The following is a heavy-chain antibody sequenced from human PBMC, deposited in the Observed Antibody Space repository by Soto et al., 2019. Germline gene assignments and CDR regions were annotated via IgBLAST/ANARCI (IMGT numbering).Heavy chain of an antibody. D-gene: IGHD5-12*01. Sequence: ASVKVSCKASGYTFTGYYMHWVRQAPGQGLEWMGWINPNSGDTNYAQKFQGRVTMTRDTSISTAYMELSRLRSDDTAVYYCARGPGYSGYDYDYWGQGTLVTAPQ. CDR1: GYTFTGYY. V-gene: IGHV1-2*02. CDR2: INPNSGDT. CDR3: ARGPGYSGYDYDY. J-gene: IGHJ4*02.